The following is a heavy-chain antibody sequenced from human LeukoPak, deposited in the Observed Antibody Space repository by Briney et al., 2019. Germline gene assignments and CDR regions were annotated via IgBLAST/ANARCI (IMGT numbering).Heavy chain of an antibody. J-gene: IGHJ6*03. V-gene: IGHV4-59*01. CDR3: ARGRTAAGTNYYYYYMDV. CDR1: GGSISSYY. Sequence: SETLSLTCTVSGGSISSYYWSWIRQPPGKGLEWIGYIYYSGSTNYNPSLKSRVTISVDTSKNQFSLKLSSVTAADTAVYYCARGRTAAGTNYYYYYMDVWGKGTTVTISS. CDR2: IYYSGST. D-gene: IGHD6-13*01.